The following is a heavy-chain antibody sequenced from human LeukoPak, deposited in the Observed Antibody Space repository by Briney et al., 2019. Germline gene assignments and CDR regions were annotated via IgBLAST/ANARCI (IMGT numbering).Heavy chain of an antibody. V-gene: IGHV3-48*03. CDR1: GFTFSSYE. D-gene: IGHD6-13*01. Sequence: GGSLRLSCAASGFTFSSYEMNWVRQAPGKGLEWVPSISRGAITIYYADSVKGRFTVYRDNAKNSLYLQMNSLRAEDTAVYYCARVGVFSSSWLLYWGQGTLVTVSS. CDR3: ARVGVFSSSWLLY. J-gene: IGHJ4*02. CDR2: ISRGAITI.